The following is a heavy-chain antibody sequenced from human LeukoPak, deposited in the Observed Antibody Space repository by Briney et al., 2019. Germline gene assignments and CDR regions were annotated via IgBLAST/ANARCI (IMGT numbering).Heavy chain of an antibody. Sequence: GGSLRLSCAASGFTFSDYALGWVRQAPGRGLEWVATLSGSGAGTYYSDSVQGRFTISRDNSKSTLFLQMNSLRAEDTAFYYCAKDYPNWGSDYWDQGTLVTVSS. D-gene: IGHD7-27*01. V-gene: IGHV3-23*01. J-gene: IGHJ4*02. CDR2: LSGSGAGT. CDR3: AKDYPNWGSDY. CDR1: GFTFSDYA.